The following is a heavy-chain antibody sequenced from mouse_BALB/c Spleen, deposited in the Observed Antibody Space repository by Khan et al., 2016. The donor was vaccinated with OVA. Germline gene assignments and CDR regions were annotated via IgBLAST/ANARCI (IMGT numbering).Heavy chain of an antibody. J-gene: IGHJ3*01. CDR2: IDPFSGGS. V-gene: IGHV1-31*01. Sequence: VQLKESGPELMKPGASVKISCKASGYSFTSYYIHWVMQRHGESLEWIGYIDPFSGGSTYNQKFKGKATLTVDKSSSTAYIHLSNLTSEDSAVYYCTRHGFVAWFTYWGQGTLVTVSA. D-gene: IGHD2-2*01. CDR1: GYSFTSYY. CDR3: TRHGFVAWFTY.